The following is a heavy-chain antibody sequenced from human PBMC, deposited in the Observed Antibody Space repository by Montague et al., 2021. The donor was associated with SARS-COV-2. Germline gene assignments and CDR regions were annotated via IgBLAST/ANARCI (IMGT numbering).Heavy chain of an antibody. CDR3: ARLPVSGTDMDQYDYYYGMDV. Sequence: PALVKPTQTLTLTCTFSGFSLSTSGMCVSWIRQPPGKALEWLALIDWDDDKYYSTSLKTRLTISKDTSKNQVVLTMTNMDPVDTATYYCARLPVSGTDMDQYDYYYGMDVWGQGTTVTVSS. CDR2: IDWDDDK. J-gene: IGHJ6*02. CDR1: GFSLSTSGMC. D-gene: IGHD5-18*01. V-gene: IGHV2-70*01.